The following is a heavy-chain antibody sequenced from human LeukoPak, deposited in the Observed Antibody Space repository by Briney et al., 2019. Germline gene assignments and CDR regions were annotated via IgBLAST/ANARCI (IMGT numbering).Heavy chain of an antibody. V-gene: IGHV3-7*01. CDR1: RFTFSSYW. Sequence: GGSLRLSCAASRFTFSSYWMSWVRQAPGKGLEWVANINQDGSENYYVDSVEGRFTISRDNAKNSLYLQMNSLRAEDTAVYYCARDGWGHGWGQGTLVTVSS. CDR3: ARDGWGHG. D-gene: IGHD3-16*01. CDR2: INQDGSEN. J-gene: IGHJ4*02.